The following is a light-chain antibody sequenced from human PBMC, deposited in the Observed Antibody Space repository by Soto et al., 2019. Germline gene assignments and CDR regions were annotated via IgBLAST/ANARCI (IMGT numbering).Light chain of an antibody. Sequence: DVVMTQSPLSLPVTLGQPASISCRSSQSLVHSDGNTYLSWFLQRPGQSPRRLIYNVSNRDSRFPDRFRGSGAGTDFTLTISRVEAEDVGVYYCMQGTHWPPYTFGQGTKLEIK. V-gene: IGKV2-30*02. J-gene: IGKJ2*01. CDR2: NVS. CDR3: MQGTHWPPYT. CDR1: QSLVHSDGNTY.